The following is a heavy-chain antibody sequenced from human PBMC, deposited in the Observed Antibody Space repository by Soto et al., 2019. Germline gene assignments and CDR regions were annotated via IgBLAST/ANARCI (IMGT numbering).Heavy chain of an antibody. V-gene: IGHV3-33*01. J-gene: IGHJ6*02. Sequence: GGSLRLSCAASGFTFSSYGMHWVRQAPGKGLEWVAVIWYDGSNTYYADSVKGRFTISRDNSKNTLYLQMNSLRAEDTAVYYCARASLWFGELHPVGYYYGMDVWGQGATVTV. CDR1: GFTFSSYG. CDR2: IWYDGSNT. CDR3: ARASLWFGELHPVGYYYGMDV. D-gene: IGHD3-10*01.